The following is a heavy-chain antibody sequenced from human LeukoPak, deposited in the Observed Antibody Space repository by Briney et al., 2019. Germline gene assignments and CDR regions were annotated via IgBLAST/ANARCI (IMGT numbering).Heavy chain of an antibody. CDR3: AKFRGIPTTVTQD. CDR1: GLTLTTYS. CDR2: SSGNGDNT. D-gene: IGHD4-17*01. Sequence: GGSLRLSCAASGLTLTTYSMTWVRQAPGKGLEWVSTSSGNGDNTYYADSVKGRFTISRDNSRNTLYLQMSGLRADDTAVYYCAKFRGIPTTVTQDWGQGTLVTVSS. V-gene: IGHV3-23*01. J-gene: IGHJ4*02.